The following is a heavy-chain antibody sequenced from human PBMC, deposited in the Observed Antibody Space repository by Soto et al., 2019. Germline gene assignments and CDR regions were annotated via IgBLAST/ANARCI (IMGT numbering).Heavy chain of an antibody. CDR2: INAGVDGT. J-gene: IGHJ4*02. CDR1: GYASLSYA. Sequence: QVQLVQSGPEMMQPGASVKVSCKASGYASLSYAMHWVHQVHGQVYEWLGWINAGVDGTMYSERFQGRVRITRDTSANTVYMELNALTSEDTAVYYCAREVPGVTSFDYWGQGTLVIVSS. V-gene: IGHV1-3*01. D-gene: IGHD3-10*01. CDR3: AREVPGVTSFDY.